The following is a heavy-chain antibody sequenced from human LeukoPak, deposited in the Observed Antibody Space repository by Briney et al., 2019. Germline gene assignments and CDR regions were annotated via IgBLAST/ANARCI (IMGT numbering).Heavy chain of an antibody. J-gene: IGHJ4*02. Sequence: GGSLRLSCAASGFTFDDYGMSWVRQAPGKGLEWVSGINWNGGSTGYADSVKGRFTISRDNAKNSLYLQMNSLRVEDTALYYCAGAYSYGFRYYFDFWGQGTLVTVSS. V-gene: IGHV3-20*04. CDR3: AGAYSYGFRYYFDF. CDR2: INWNGGST. D-gene: IGHD5-18*01. CDR1: GFTFDDYG.